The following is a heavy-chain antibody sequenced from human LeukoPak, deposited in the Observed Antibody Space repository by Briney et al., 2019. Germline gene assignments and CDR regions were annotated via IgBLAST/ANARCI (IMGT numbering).Heavy chain of an antibody. CDR2: INPNSGDT. Sequence: GASVKVSCKGSGYTFTFCYIEWVRQGPGQGLGWMGWINPNSGDTTYAQKSQGRVNITRNTSISTAYMEFSTVRDGDTAVYYCARVRSNGWFHDIWGQGTMVSVSS. D-gene: IGHD6-19*01. CDR1: GYTFTFCY. CDR3: ARVRSNGWFHDI. J-gene: IGHJ3*02. V-gene: IGHV1-2*02.